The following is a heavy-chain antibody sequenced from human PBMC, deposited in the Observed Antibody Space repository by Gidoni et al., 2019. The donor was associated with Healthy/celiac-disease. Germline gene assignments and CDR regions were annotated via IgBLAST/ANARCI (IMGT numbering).Heavy chain of an antibody. CDR1: GFTFSSYA. J-gene: IGHJ5*02. CDR3: ASNAIMTNP. V-gene: IGHV3-30-3*01. D-gene: IGHD3-16*01. Sequence: QVQLVESGGGVVQPGRSLRLSCAAYGFTFSSYAMHWVRQAPGKGLEWVAVISYDGSNKYSADSVKGRFTISRDNSKNTLYLQMNSLRAEDTAVYYCASNAIMTNPWGQGTLVTVSS. CDR2: ISYDGSNK.